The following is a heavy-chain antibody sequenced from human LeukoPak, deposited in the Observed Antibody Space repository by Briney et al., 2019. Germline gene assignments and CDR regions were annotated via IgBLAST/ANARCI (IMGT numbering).Heavy chain of an antibody. CDR3: ARGLYDNYYGSGSYYTDY. Sequence: GASVKVSCKASVYTFTSYDINWVRQATGQGLEWMGWMNPNSGNTGYAQKFQGRVTITRNTSISTAYMELSSLRSGDTAVYYCARGLYDNYYGSGSYYTDYWGQGTPVTVSS. J-gene: IGHJ4*02. CDR1: VYTFTSYD. V-gene: IGHV1-8*03. CDR2: MNPNSGNT. D-gene: IGHD3-10*01.